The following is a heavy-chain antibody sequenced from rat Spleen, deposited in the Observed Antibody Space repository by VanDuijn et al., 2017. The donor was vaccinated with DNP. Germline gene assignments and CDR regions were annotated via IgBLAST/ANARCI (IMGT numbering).Heavy chain of an antibody. V-gene: IGHV5-58*01. Sequence: EVQLVETGGGLMQPGKSLKLSCVASGFTFSSYWMYWIRQTPGKGLEWLSSINLDGSKTFYPDSVKGRFVISRVNAENTVYLQMNSLRSEDTATYYCARSRLPGYYPFACWGQGTLVTVSS. J-gene: IGHJ3*01. D-gene: IGHD1-4*01. CDR1: GFTFSSYW. CDR3: ARSRLPGYYPFAC. CDR2: INLDGSKT.